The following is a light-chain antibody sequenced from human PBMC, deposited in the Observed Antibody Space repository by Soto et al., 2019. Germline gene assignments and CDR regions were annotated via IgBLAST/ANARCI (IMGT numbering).Light chain of an antibody. CDR2: EVR. V-gene: IGLV2-14*01. J-gene: IGLJ3*02. CDR1: NRDVGSYNL. Sequence: QSALTQPASVSGSPGQSITIACTGTNRDVGSYNLVSWYQQRPGEAPKLIISEVRNRPSGISYRFTGSKSGNTASLTISGLQAEDEADYYCAAWDDNLRGLVFGGGTQLTVL. CDR3: AAWDDNLRGLV.